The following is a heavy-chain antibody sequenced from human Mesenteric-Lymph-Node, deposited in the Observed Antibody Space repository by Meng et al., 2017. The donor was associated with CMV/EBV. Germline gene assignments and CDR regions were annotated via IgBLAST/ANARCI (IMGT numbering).Heavy chain of an antibody. V-gene: IGHV3-15*01. CDR1: GFSFSTYA. Sequence: GESLKISCAASGFSFSTYAMSWVRQAPGKGLEWVGRIKSKTDGGTTDYAAPVKGRFTISRDDSKNTLYLQMNSLKTEDTAVYYCTTDPSYYYYYGMDVWGQGTTVTVSS. CDR2: IKSKTDGGTT. J-gene: IGHJ6*02. CDR3: TTDPSYYYYYGMDV.